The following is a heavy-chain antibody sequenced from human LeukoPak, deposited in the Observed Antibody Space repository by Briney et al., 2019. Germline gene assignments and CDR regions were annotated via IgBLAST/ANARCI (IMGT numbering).Heavy chain of an antibody. CDR3: ARDRAYYDFWSGYYGYYYYMDG. CDR2: IYYSGST. V-gene: IGHV4-59*01. Sequence: SETLSLTCTVSGGSISSYYWSWIRQPPGKGLEWIGYIYYSGSTNYNPSLKSRVTISVDTSKNQFSLKLSSVTAADTAVYYCARDRAYYDFWSGYYGYYYYMDGWGKGTTVTVSS. D-gene: IGHD3-3*01. CDR1: GGSISSYY. J-gene: IGHJ6*03.